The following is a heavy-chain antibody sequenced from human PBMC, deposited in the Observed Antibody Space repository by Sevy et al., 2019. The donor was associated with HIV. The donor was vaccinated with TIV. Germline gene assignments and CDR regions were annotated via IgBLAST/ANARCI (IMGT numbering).Heavy chain of an antibody. CDR2: ISYDGNNK. V-gene: IGHV3-30*04. CDR3: ARDGSSGGLFLKDYYYFGMDV. Sequence: GGSLRLSCAASGFTFSSYAMHWVRQAPGKGLEWVAVISYDGNNKYHADSVKDRFTISRDNSKNTLYLQMNSLRAEDTAVYYCARDGSSGGLFLKDYYYFGMDVWVQGTTVTVSS. J-gene: IGHJ6*02. CDR1: GFTFSSYA. D-gene: IGHD3-16*01.